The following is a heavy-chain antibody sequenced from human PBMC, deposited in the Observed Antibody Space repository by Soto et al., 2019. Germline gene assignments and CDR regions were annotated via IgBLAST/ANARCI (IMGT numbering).Heavy chain of an antibody. CDR1: GFPFSSYA. CDR3: AKGASGYYYYDMDV. CDR2: ISGSGGST. D-gene: IGHD3-10*01. Sequence: GGSLTLSCAASGFPFSSYAMSWVRQAPGKGLEWVSAISGSGGSTYYADSVKGRFTISRDNSKNTLYLQMNSLRAEDTAVYYCAKGASGYYYYDMDVWGQGTTVTVSS. J-gene: IGHJ6*02. V-gene: IGHV3-23*01.